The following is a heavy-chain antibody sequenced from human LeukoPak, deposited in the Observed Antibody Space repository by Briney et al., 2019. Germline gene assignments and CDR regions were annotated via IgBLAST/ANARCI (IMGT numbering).Heavy chain of an antibody. J-gene: IGHJ3*02. D-gene: IGHD6-19*01. CDR1: GYTFTGYY. CDR3: ARGPRLDSSGWYYGAFDI. V-gene: IGHV1-2*06. Sequence: ASVTVSCTASGYTFTGYYMHWVRQAPGQGLEWMGRINPNSGGTNYAQKFQGRVTMTRDTSISTAYMELSRLRSDDTAVYYCARGPRLDSSGWYYGAFDIWGQGTMVTVSS. CDR2: INPNSGGT.